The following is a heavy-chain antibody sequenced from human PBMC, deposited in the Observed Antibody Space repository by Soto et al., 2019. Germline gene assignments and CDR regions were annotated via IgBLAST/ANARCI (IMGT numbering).Heavy chain of an antibody. CDR2: FFISGST. Sequence: QLQLQESGPGLVKPSETLSLTCTVSGGSISSSSYYWGWIRQPQGKGRGGIGGFFISGSTYYNPSLKSRVTISVDTSKNQFSLKLSSVTAADTAVYYCASGSPVLRYFDWSAARDYGMDVWGQGTTVTVSS. V-gene: IGHV4-39*01. D-gene: IGHD3-9*01. CDR3: ASGSPVLRYFDWSAARDYGMDV. J-gene: IGHJ6*02. CDR1: GGSISSSSYY.